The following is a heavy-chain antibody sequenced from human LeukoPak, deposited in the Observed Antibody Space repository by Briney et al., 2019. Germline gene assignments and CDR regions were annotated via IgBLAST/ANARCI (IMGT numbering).Heavy chain of an antibody. D-gene: IGHD3-10*01. CDR3: AKVGFRDYYGSGTFYYYGMDV. CDR2: ISYDGSNK. CDR1: GFTFSSYG. V-gene: IGHV3-30*18. Sequence: GGSLRLPCAASGFTFSSYGMHWVRQAPGKGLEWVAVISYDGSNKYYADSVKGRFTISRDNSKNTLYLQMNSLRAEDTAVYYCAKVGFRDYYGSGTFYYYGMDVWGQGTTVTVSS. J-gene: IGHJ6*02.